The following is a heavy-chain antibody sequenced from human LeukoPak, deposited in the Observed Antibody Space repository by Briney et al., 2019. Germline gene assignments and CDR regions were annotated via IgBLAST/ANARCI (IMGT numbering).Heavy chain of an antibody. CDR3: GRDGGDILTGYYDC. Sequence: GGSLRLSCAASGFTFSRSWMIWVRQAPGKGLEWVANIKDDGSEKYHVDSVEGRFIISRDNSKNTVYLQMNSLRAADTAVYYCGRDGGDILTGYYDCWGQGTLVTVSS. CDR2: IKDDGSEK. CDR1: GFTFSRSW. J-gene: IGHJ4*02. V-gene: IGHV3-7*01. D-gene: IGHD3-9*01.